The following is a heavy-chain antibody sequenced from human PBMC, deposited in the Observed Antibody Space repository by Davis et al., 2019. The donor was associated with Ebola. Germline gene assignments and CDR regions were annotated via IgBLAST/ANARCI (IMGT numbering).Heavy chain of an antibody. CDR2: ISAYNGNT. CDR3: ARDQRVQPLDY. CDR1: GYTFTSYD. J-gene: IGHJ4*02. V-gene: IGHV1-18*01. D-gene: IGHD6-13*01. Sequence: ASVKVSCKASGYTFTSYDINWVRQATGQGLEWMGWISAYNGNTNYAQKLQGRVTMTTDTSTSTAYMELRSLRSDDTAVYYCARDQRVQPLDYWGQGTLVTVSS.